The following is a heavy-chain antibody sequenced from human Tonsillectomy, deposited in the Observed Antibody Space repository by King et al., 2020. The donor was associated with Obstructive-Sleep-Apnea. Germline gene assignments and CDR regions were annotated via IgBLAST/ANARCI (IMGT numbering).Heavy chain of an antibody. V-gene: IGHV3-30*18. Sequence: VQLVESGGGVVQPGGSLRLSCVASGFTFSAYGIHWVRQAPGKGLEWVAVISYDGSSESYADSVKGRFTISRDNSKNTLYLQMNSLRVEDKDVYYGAKVIDPWGQGTLVTVSS. CDR2: ISYDGSSE. CDR1: GFTFSAYG. CDR3: AKVIDP. D-gene: IGHD2-21*01. J-gene: IGHJ5*02.